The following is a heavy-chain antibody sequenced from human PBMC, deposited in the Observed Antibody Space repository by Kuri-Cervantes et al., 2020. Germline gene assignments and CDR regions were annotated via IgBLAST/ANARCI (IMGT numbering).Heavy chain of an antibody. CDR1: GFTFSNYG. V-gene: IGHV3-30*03. CDR2: ISYDGSNK. CDR3: AVREPRYYYGMDV. Sequence: GESLKISCAASGFTFSNYGIHWVRQAPGKGLEWIAVISYDGSNKYYADSVKGRFTISRDNSENTLYLQMNSLRAEDTAVYYCAVREPRYYYGMDVWGQGTTVTSP. J-gene: IGHJ6*02.